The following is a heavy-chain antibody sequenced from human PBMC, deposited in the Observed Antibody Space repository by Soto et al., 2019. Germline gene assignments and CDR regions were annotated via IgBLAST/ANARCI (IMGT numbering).Heavy chain of an antibody. CDR2: IIPIVTTP. Sequence: QVRLVQSGAEVKKPGSSVKVSCEASGGTFSSYAVTWVRQAPGQGLEWMGGIIPIVTTPNYAQKFQGRLTISADKSTSTSYMELSSLRSEDTGVYYCARVGSNFWSRYHYYGMDVWGQGTKVIGSS. J-gene: IGHJ6*02. CDR3: ARVGSNFWSRYHYYGMDV. CDR1: GGTFSSYA. V-gene: IGHV1-69*06. D-gene: IGHD3-3*01.